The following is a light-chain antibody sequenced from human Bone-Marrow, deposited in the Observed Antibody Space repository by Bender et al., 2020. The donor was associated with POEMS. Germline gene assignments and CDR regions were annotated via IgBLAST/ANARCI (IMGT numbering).Light chain of an antibody. Sequence: NFMLTQPHSVSESPGQTITISCNRSSGSIASNFVHWYQQRPGSSPSTVIYEDYQRPSGVPDRFSGSIDSSSSNSAFLTISGLRTEDEADYYCQSYDSSHHVIFGGGTKLTVL. CDR3: QSYDSSHHVI. J-gene: IGLJ2*01. CDR2: EDY. V-gene: IGLV6-57*01. CDR1: SGSIASNF.